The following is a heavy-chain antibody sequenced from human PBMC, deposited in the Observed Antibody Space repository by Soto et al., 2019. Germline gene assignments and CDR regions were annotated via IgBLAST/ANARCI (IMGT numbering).Heavy chain of an antibody. Sequence: QVQLQESGPGLVKPSQTLSLTCTVSGGSISSGGYCWSWIRQHPGKGMEWIGYIYYRGSTSYNPSRKCRVTISVDTSKNHVPLKLSSVTAADTAVYYCARGGDPRTGLDYYGMDVWGQGTTVTVSS. D-gene: IGHD3-16*01. CDR1: GGSISSGGYC. CDR3: ARGGDPRTGLDYYGMDV. V-gene: IGHV4-31*03. CDR2: IYYRGST. J-gene: IGHJ6*02.